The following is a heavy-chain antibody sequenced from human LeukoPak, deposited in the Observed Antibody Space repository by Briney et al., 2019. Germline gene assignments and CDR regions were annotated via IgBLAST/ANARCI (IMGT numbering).Heavy chain of an antibody. J-gene: IGHJ4*02. V-gene: IGHV1-69*13. CDR3: ATGDYYDSSGYYYPAPDY. CDR1: GGTFSSYA. CDR2: IIPIFGTA. D-gene: IGHD3-22*01. Sequence: SVKVSCKASGGTFSSYAISWVRQAPGQGLEWMGGIIPIFGTASYAQKFQGRVTITADESTSTAYMELSSLRSEDTAVYYCATGDYYDSSGYYYPAPDYWGQGTLVTVSS.